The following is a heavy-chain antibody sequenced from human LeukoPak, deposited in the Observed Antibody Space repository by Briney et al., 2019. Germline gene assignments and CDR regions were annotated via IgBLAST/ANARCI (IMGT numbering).Heavy chain of an antibody. CDR2: ISYDGSNK. CDR3: ARGDSSSWAYNWFDP. CDR1: GFTFSSYG. V-gene: IGHV3-30*03. Sequence: PGRSLRLSCAASGFTFSSYGMHWVRQAPGKGLEWVAVISYDGSNKYYADSVKGRFTISRDNSKNTLYLQMNSLRAEDTAVYYCARGDSSSWAYNWFDPWGQGTLVTVSS. J-gene: IGHJ5*02. D-gene: IGHD6-13*01.